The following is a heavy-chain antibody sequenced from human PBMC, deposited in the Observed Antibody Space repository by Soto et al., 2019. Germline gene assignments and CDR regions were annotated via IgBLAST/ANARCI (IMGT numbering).Heavy chain of an antibody. CDR1: GCKISSSS. J-gene: IGHJ4*02. V-gene: IGHV3-7*03. CDR3: ASSPHKDSRPDY. CDR2: IKYDGSEK. Sequence: GGSLRLSCAPFGCKISSSSMKWGRQAPGRGLEWMANIKYDGSEKYYVDSVKGRLTISRDNAKNSLYLQMNSLRAEDTAVYYCASSPHKDSRPDYWGQGTLVTVSS. D-gene: IGHD3-22*01.